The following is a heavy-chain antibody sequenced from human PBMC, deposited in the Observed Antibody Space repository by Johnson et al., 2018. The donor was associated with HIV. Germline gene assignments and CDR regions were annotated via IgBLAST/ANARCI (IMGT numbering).Heavy chain of an antibody. J-gene: IGHJ3*02. CDR2: IYSGGST. V-gene: IGHV3-66*01. D-gene: IGHD3-10*01. CDR3: ARAGDADAFDI. CDR1: GFTVSSNY. Sequence: VQVVESGGGLVQPGGSLRLSCAASGFTVSSNYMSWVRQAPGKGLEWVPVIYSGGSTYYADSVNGRFTISRDNSTTTLYLQMNSRRAEDTAVYYGARAGDADAFDIWGQGTMVTVSS.